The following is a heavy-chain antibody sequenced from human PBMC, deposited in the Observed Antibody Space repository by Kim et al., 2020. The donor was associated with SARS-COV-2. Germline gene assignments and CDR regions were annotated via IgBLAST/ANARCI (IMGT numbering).Heavy chain of an antibody. J-gene: IGHJ5*02. D-gene: IGHD3-16*01. V-gene: IGHV4-4*02. CDR2: ISHRGSP. CDR3: AGFSADMMSMMWGRGGWFGP. CDR1: GGSISSLSW. Sequence: SETLSLTCAVSGGSISSLSWWSWVRQAPGKGLEWIGEISHRGSPNYHPSLKSRMTISIDNSKNQFSLKLTSVTAADTAIYFCAGFSADMMSMMWGRGGWFGPGGKGSMVTVSS.